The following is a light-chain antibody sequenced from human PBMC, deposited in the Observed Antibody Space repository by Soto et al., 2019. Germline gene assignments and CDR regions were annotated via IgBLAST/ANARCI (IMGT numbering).Light chain of an antibody. V-gene: IGLV1-40*01. J-gene: IGLJ1*01. CDR3: QSNDNSLNALV. Sequence: QSVLTQPPSVSGAPGQRVTISCTGSSSNIGAGYDVHWYWQLPGTAPKLLIDCHSNRPSGVPDRLSASKSGTSASLALTGLQADCEPEYYGQSNDNSLNALVFGTGTKVTLL. CDR1: SSNIGAGYD. CDR2: CHS.